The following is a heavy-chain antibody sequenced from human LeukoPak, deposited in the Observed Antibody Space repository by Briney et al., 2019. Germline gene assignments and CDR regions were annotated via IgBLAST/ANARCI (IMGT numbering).Heavy chain of an antibody. CDR3: ARVPTWFGELYFDY. CDR1: GYTFTGYY. Sequence: ASVKVSCKASGYTFTGYYMHWVRQAPEQGLEWMGWINPNSGGTNFAQKFQGRVTMTRDTSISTAYMELSRLRSDDTAVYYCARVPTWFGELYFDYWGQGTLVTVSS. CDR2: INPNSGGT. V-gene: IGHV1-2*02. D-gene: IGHD3-10*01. J-gene: IGHJ4*02.